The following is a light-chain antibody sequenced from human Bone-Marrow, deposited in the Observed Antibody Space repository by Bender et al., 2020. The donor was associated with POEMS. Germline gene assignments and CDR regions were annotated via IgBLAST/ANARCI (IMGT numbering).Light chain of an antibody. CDR2: DIS. CDR3: SSYTKRDTGV. Sequence: QSAPTQPASVSGSPGQSITISCTGTASDVGYYKFVSWYQQHPGKAPKLLIYDISNRPSGVSNRFSGSKSANTASLTISGLQAGDEADYFCSSYTKRDTGVFGTGTKVIVL. CDR1: ASDVGYYKF. V-gene: IGLV2-14*03. J-gene: IGLJ1*01.